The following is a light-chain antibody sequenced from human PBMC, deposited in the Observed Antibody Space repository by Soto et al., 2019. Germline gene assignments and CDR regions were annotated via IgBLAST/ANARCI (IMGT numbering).Light chain of an antibody. J-gene: IGKJ4*01. Sequence: DIQLTQSPSFLSASVGDRVTITCRASQGISKYLAWYQRKPGKAPKLLIYTASTLQRGVPSRFSGSGSGTEFTLTISSLQPEDFATYYCQQLNSYPLTFGGGTKVEIK. CDR1: QGISKY. V-gene: IGKV1-9*01. CDR3: QQLNSYPLT. CDR2: TAS.